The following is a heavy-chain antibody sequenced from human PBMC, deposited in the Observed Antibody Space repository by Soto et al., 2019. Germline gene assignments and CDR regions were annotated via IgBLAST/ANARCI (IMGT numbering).Heavy chain of an antibody. CDR2: ISSSSSNI. Sequence: EVQLVESGGGLVQPGGSLRLSCAASGFTFSSYSMNWVRQAPGKGLEWVSYISSSSSNIYYADSVQGRFTIARDNAKNSLDLHMNSLRDEDTAVYYCARQRISYCAQGTLVTVSS. CDR1: GFTFSSYS. V-gene: IGHV3-48*02. J-gene: IGHJ4*02. CDR3: ARQRISY. D-gene: IGHD3-3*02.